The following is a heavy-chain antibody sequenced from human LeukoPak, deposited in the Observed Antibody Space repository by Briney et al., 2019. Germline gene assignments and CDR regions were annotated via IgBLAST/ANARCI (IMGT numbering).Heavy chain of an antibody. J-gene: IGHJ4*02. CDR3: ATGLWEYYGSGRPMNFDY. D-gene: IGHD3-10*01. V-gene: IGHV1-24*01. Sequence: ASVKVSCKVSGYTLTELSMHWVRQAPGKGLEWMGGFDPEDGETIYAQKFQGRVTMTEDTSTDTAYMELSSLRSEDTAVYYCATGLWEYYGSGRPMNFDYWGQGTLVTVSS. CDR2: FDPEDGET. CDR1: GYTLTELS.